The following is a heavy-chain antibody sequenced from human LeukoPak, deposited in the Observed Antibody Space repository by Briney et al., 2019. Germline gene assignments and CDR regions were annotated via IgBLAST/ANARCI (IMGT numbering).Heavy chain of an antibody. V-gene: IGHV3-23*01. CDR3: AKGYCSSTSCRLFDY. CDR2: ISGSGGST. D-gene: IGHD2-2*01. CDR1: GFTFTSYA. Sequence: GGSLRLSCAASGFTFTSYAMSWVRQAPGKGLEWVSAISGSGGSTYYADSVKGRFTISRDNSKNTLYLQMNSLRAEDTAVYYCAKGYCSSTSCRLFDYWGQGTLVTVSS. J-gene: IGHJ4*02.